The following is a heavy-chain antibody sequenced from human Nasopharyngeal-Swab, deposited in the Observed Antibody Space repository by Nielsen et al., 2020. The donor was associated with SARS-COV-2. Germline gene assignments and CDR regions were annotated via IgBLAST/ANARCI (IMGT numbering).Heavy chain of an antibody. J-gene: IGHJ4*02. V-gene: IGHV3-11*06. CDR2: ISSSSSYT. Sequence: GESLKISCAASGFTFSDYYMSWIRQAPGKGLEWVSYISSSSSYTNYADSVKGRFTISRDNAKNSLYLQMNSLRAEDTAVYYCARPYRYTSPGPGFDYWGQGTLVTVSS. D-gene: IGHD2-2*02. CDR3: ARPYRYTSPGPGFDY. CDR1: GFTFSDYY.